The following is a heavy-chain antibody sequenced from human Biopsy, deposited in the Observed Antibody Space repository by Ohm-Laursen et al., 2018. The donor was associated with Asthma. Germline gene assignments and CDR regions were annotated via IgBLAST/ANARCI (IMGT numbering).Heavy chain of an antibody. V-gene: IGHV3-30-3*01. CDR3: AREGVAGTHIED. J-gene: IGHJ4*02. CDR2: ISYDGSSI. CDR1: RFTYE. D-gene: IGHD6-19*01. Sequence: SLRLSCTAARFTYEMHWVRQAPGKGLEWVAFISYDGSSIYYADSVKGRVTISRDNSKNTLSLQMNSLTAEDTAVYYCAREGVAGTHIEDWGQGTLVTVSS.